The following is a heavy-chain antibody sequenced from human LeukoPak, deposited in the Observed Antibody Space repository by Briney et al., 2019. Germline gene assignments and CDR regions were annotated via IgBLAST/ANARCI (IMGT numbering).Heavy chain of an antibody. CDR3: ARDRDTYGMDV. D-gene: IGHD5-18*01. CDR1: SGSISSGSYY. CDR2: IYTSGNT. Sequence: SESLSLTCSVSSGSISSGSYYWSWIRQPAGKGLEWIGRIYTSGNTNYNPSLRRRVPISVDTSKNQFSQKLSSGTAADTAVYCCARDRDTYGMDVSGQGTTVTVSS. V-gene: IGHV4-61*02. J-gene: IGHJ6*02.